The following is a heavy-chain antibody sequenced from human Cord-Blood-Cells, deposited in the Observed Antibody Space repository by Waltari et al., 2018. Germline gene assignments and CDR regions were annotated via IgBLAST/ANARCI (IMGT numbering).Heavy chain of an antibody. J-gene: IGHJ5*02. D-gene: IGHD1-7*01. CDR2: ITRGAGST. V-gene: IGHV1-46*01. CDR3: ARSTSLTRTTKIYNWFDP. Sequence: QVQLVQSGAEVKKPGASVKVSCKASGYTFTSYYMHWVRQAPGQGLDWMGTITRGAGSTGDAQNVQGRVTMNRGTSTSMAVMALGSLRSADTAVYYCARSTSLTRTTKIYNWFDPWGHCTLVPVSS. CDR1: GYTFTSYY.